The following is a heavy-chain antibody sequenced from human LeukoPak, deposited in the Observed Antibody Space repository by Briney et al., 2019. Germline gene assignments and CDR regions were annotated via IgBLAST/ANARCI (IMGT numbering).Heavy chain of an antibody. J-gene: IGHJ2*01. V-gene: IGHV4-61*02. CDR2: IYTSGST. CDR3: ARVVYYYDVSGYSFDL. D-gene: IGHD3-22*01. CDR1: GGSISSGSYY. Sequence: PSQTLSLTCTVSGGSISSGSYYWSWIRQPAGKGLEWIGRIYTSGSTNYNPSLKSRVTMSVDTSKNQFSLKLSTVTAADTAVYYCARVVYYYDVSGYSFDLWGRGTLVTVSS.